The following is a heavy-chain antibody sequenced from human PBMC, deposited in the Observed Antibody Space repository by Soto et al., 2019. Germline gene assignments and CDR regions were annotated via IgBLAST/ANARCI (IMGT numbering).Heavy chain of an antibody. Sequence: GESLKISCKHSGFNFPTFWIAWVRQMPGKGLEWMGTIYPDDSDTRYSPSFQGQVTISADKSIQTAYLQWGSLKASDSALYYCARAVCSGGSCCSDYWGQGTLVTVS. V-gene: IGHV5-51*01. CDR2: IYPDDSDT. CDR1: GFNFPTFW. J-gene: IGHJ4*02. D-gene: IGHD2-15*01. CDR3: ARAVCSGGSCCSDY.